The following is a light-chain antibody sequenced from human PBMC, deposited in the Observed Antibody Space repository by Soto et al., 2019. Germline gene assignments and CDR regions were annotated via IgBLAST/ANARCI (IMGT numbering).Light chain of an antibody. Sequence: QSALTQPRSVSGSPGQSVTISCTGTSSDVGGYNYVSWYRQHPGKAPKLMIYDVTKRPSGVPDRFSGSKSGNTASLTISGVQAEDEADYYCCSSAGTYTSVFCGGTKLTAL. J-gene: IGLJ3*02. CDR2: DVT. CDR3: CSSAGTYTSV. CDR1: SSDVGGYNY. V-gene: IGLV2-11*01.